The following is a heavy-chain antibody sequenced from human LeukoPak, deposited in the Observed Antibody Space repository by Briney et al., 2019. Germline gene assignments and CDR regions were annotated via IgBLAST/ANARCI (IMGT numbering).Heavy chain of an antibody. CDR3: ARPIVRATTGVS. Sequence: AGGSLRLSCAASRFTFSDYYMNWIRQAPGKGLEWVSYISSSGSTIYYADSVKGRFTISRDNAKNSLYLQMNSLRAEDTAVYYCARPIVRATTGVSWGQGTLVTVSS. CDR2: ISSSGSTI. J-gene: IGHJ1*01. CDR1: RFTFSDYY. V-gene: IGHV3-11*04. D-gene: IGHD1-26*01.